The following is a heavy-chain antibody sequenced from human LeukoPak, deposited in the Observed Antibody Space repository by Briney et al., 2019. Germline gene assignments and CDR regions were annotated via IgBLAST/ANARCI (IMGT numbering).Heavy chain of an antibody. CDR3: AKDTYYYDF. Sequence: PGGSLRLSCAASGFTFSSYSMNWVRQAPGKGLEWVSAISGSGGSTYYADSVKGRFTISRDNSKNTLYLQMNSLRVEDTAVYYCAKDTYYYDFWGQGTLVTVSS. CDR2: ISGSGGST. D-gene: IGHD3/OR15-3a*01. CDR1: GFTFSSYS. V-gene: IGHV3-23*01. J-gene: IGHJ4*02.